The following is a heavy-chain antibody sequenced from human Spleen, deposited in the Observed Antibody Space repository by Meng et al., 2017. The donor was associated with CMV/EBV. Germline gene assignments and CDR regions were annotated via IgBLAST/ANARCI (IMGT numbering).Heavy chain of an antibody. Sequence: EVQLVGSXXXXXKPXGXXXLSXSXSGFTFSSYSMNWVRQAPGKGLEWVSSISSSSSYIYYADSVKGRFTISRDNAKNSLYLQMNSLRAEDTAVYYCARDQTQDIVVVVAATMDYWGQGTLVTVSS. CDR1: GFTFSSYS. J-gene: IGHJ4*02. V-gene: IGHV3-21*01. D-gene: IGHD2-15*01. CDR2: ISSSSSYI. CDR3: ARDQTQDIVVVVAATMDY.